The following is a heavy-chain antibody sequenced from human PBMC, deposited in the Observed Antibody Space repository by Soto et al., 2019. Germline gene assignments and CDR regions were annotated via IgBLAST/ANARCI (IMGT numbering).Heavy chain of an antibody. CDR1: GGSFSGYY. J-gene: IGHJ5*02. CDR3: ARGLYYDYVWGSYRKFDP. V-gene: IGHV4-34*01. D-gene: IGHD3-16*02. CDR2: INHSGST. Sequence: SETLSLTXAVYGGSFSGYYWSWIRQPPGKGLEWIGEINHSGSTNYNPSLKSRVTISVDTSKNQFSLKLSSVTAADTAVYYCARGLYYDYVWGSYRKFDPWGQGTLVTVSS.